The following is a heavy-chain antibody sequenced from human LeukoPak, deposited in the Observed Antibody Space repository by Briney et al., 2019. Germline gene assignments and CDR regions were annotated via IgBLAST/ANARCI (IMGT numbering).Heavy chain of an antibody. J-gene: IGHJ4*02. CDR3: AREPRHCDADCFSLLDN. CDR1: GFSLSSYA. D-gene: IGHD2-21*02. V-gene: IGHV3-23*01. Sequence: PGGSLRLSCAASGFSLSSYAMSWVRQAPGKGLEWVSGISGSGTGTYYADSVRGRFTISRDNSKNTLYLRMNGLGAEDTAVYYCAREPRHCDADCFSLLDNWGQGTLVTVSS. CDR2: ISGSGTGT.